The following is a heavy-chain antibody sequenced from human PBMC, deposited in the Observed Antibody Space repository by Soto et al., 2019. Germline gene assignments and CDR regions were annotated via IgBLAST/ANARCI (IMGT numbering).Heavy chain of an antibody. Sequence: QVQLVQSGAEVKKPGASVKVSCKASGYTFTSYDINWVRQATGQGLEWMGWMNPNSGNTGYAQKFEGRVTMTRNTSISTAYIELSSLRSEDTAVYYCARENDYSNYYYGMDVWGQGTTVTVSS. CDR2: MNPNSGNT. CDR1: GYTFTSYD. J-gene: IGHJ6*02. V-gene: IGHV1-8*01. D-gene: IGHD4-4*01. CDR3: ARENDYSNYYYGMDV.